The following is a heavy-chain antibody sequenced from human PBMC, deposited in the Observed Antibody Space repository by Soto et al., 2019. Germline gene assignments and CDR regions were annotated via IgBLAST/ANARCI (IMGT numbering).Heavy chain of an antibody. CDR3: ARVKAMVRRVMSGAFDY. CDR1: GYSFTSYC. J-gene: IGHJ4*02. Sequence: GESLKISCKGSGYSFTSYCIGWLRQMPGKGLEWMGIIYPGDSDTRYSPSFQGQVTISAAKSISTAYLQWSSLTASDTAMYSCARVKAMVRRVMSGAFDYWGQGTLVTVSS. CDR2: IYPGDSDT. D-gene: IGHD3-10*01. V-gene: IGHV5-51*01.